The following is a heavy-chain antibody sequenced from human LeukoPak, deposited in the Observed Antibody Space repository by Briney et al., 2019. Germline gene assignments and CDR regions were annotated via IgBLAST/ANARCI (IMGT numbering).Heavy chain of an antibody. CDR1: GFTFDDYA. Sequence: PGGSLRLSCAASGFTFDDYAMHWVRQAPGKGLEWVSGISWNSGSIGYADSVKGRFTISRDNAKNSLYLQMNSLRAEDTAVYYCAKDNWNYDYWGQGTLVTVSS. V-gene: IGHV3-9*01. CDR3: AKDNWNYDY. J-gene: IGHJ4*02. D-gene: IGHD1-7*01. CDR2: ISWNSGSI.